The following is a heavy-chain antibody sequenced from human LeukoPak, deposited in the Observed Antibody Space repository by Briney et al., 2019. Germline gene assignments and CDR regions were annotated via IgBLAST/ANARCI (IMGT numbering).Heavy chain of an antibody. CDR2: INPNSGGT. Sequence: GASVTVSCTASGYTFTGYYMHWVRQAPGQGLEWMGWINPNSGGTNYAQKFQGRVTMTRDTSISTAYMELSRLRSDDTAVYYCARVDRGYCSGGSCQDYWGQGTLVTVSS. V-gene: IGHV1-2*02. CDR1: GYTFTGYY. CDR3: ARVDRGYCSGGSCQDY. J-gene: IGHJ4*02. D-gene: IGHD2-15*01.